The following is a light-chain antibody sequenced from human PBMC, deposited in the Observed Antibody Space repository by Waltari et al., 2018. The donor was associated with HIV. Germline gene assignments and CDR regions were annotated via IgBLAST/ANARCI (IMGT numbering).Light chain of an antibody. CDR3: SSYAGGRGGV. Sequence: PPSASGSPGQSVTISCTGTSSDVGAYNYVSWYKQHPGKAPKLMIYEVTKRPSGVPARFSGSKSGNTASLTVSGLQAEDEADYYCSSYAGGRGGVFGTGTTVTVL. CDR2: EVT. V-gene: IGLV2-8*01. J-gene: IGLJ1*01. CDR1: SSDVGAYNY.